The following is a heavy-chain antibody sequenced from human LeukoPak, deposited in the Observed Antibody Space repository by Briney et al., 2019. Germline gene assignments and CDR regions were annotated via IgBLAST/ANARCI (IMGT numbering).Heavy chain of an antibody. CDR3: ASNYDSSGYYGLDY. CDR1: GFTFSSYT. CDR2: ITSSSSYI. Sequence: GGSLRLSCAASGFTFSSYTMNWVREAPGKGLEWVSSITSSSSYIYYADSVKGRFTISRDNAKNSLYLQINSLRAEDTAVYYCASNYDSSGYYGLDYWGQGTLVTVTS. V-gene: IGHV3-21*01. J-gene: IGHJ4*02. D-gene: IGHD3-22*01.